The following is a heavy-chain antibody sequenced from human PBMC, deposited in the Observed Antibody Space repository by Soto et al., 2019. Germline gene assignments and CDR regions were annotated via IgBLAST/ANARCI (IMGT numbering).Heavy chain of an antibody. CDR3: ARAPRKDFWSCSDAFDI. J-gene: IGHJ3*02. Sequence: QVQLQESGPGLLKPSQTLSLTCTVSCGSISSGNYYWSWIRQHPGKGLEWIGYIYYSGSIYYKPSLKSLFTISVDTYKNQFALKLSSVTAADTAVYFCARAPRKDFWSCSDAFDIWGQGTMVTVSS. D-gene: IGHD3-3*01. CDR2: IYYSGSI. CDR1: CGSISSGNYY. V-gene: IGHV4-31*01.